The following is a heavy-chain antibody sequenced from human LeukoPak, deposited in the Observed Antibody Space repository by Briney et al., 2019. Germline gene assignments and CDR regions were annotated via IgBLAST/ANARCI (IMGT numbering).Heavy chain of an antibody. CDR2: ISGGGGST. J-gene: IGHJ4*02. D-gene: IGHD1-26*01. CDR3: AKGGKWDVTPFDY. V-gene: IGHV3-23*01. Sequence: PGGSLRRSCAASGFTFTSYSMNRVRQAPEKGLEWVSTISGGGGSTYYADSVKGRFTISRDNSKNTLYLQVNSLRAEDTAVYYCAKGGKWDVTPFDYWGQGTLVTVSS. CDR1: GFTFTSYS.